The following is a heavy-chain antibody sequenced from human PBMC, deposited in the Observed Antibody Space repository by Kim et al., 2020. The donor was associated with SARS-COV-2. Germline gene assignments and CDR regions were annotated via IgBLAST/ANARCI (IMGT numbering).Heavy chain of an antibody. CDR1: GYTFTSYG. CDR2: ISAYNGNT. V-gene: IGHV1-18*01. J-gene: IGHJ3*02. D-gene: IGHD3-22*01. Sequence: ASVKVSCKASGYTFTSYGISWVRQAPGQGLEWMGWISAYNGNTNYAQKLQGRVTMTTDTSTSTAYMELRSLRSDDTAVYYCARDLLSVVVVTAYAFDIWGQGTMVTVSS. CDR3: ARDLLSVVVVTAYAFDI.